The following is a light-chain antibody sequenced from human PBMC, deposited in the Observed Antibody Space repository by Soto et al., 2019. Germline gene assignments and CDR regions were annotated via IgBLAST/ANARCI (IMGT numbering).Light chain of an antibody. V-gene: IGKV3-20*01. CDR1: QSVSSNY. CDR2: GAS. CDR3: QQYGGSPLT. J-gene: IGKJ4*01. Sequence: EIVLTQSPGTLSLSPGERATLSCRASQSVSSNYLAWYQQKPGQAPRLLIYGASSRATGIPDRFSGSGSATDFTLTISRLEPEDFAVYYCQQYGGSPLTFGGGTKVEI.